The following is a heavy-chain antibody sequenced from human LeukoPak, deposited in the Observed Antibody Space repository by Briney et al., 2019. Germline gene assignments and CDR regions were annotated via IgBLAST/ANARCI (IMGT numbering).Heavy chain of an antibody. Sequence: GSLRLSCAASGFTVSSNYMSWVRRAPGKGLEWVSVIYSGGSTYYADSVKGRFTISRDNSKNTLYLQMNSLRAEDTAVYYCARANYDSSGYYLDAFDIWGQGTMVTVSS. CDR2: IYSGGST. D-gene: IGHD3-22*01. CDR3: ARANYDSSGYYLDAFDI. V-gene: IGHV3-53*01. CDR1: GFTVSSNY. J-gene: IGHJ3*02.